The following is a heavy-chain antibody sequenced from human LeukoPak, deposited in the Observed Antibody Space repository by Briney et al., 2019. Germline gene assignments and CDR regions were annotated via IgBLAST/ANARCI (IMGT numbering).Heavy chain of an antibody. CDR2: ISYDGSNK. D-gene: IGHD5-24*01. Sequence: GGSLRLSCAASGFTFSSYAMHWVRQAPGKGLEWVAVISYDGSNKYYADSVKGRFTISRDNSKNTLYLEMNSLRAEDTALYYCAKDDKWLQYESWGQGTLVTVSS. CDR3: AKDDKWLQYES. J-gene: IGHJ5*02. CDR1: GFTFSSYA. V-gene: IGHV3-30*04.